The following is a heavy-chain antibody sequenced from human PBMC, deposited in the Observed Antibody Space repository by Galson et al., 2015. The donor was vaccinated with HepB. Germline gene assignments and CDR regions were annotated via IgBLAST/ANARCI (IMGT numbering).Heavy chain of an antibody. J-gene: IGHJ4*02. D-gene: IGHD2-15*01. CDR3: ARVADGYCSGGSCYPVFDY. V-gene: IGHV5-51*01. Sequence: QSGAEVKKPGESLKISCKGSGYSFTSYWIGWVRQMPGKGLEWMGIIYPGDSDTRYSPSSQGQVTISADKSISTAYLQWSSLKASDTAMYYCARVADGYCSGGSCYPVFDYWGQGTLVTVSS. CDR2: IYPGDSDT. CDR1: GYSFTSYW.